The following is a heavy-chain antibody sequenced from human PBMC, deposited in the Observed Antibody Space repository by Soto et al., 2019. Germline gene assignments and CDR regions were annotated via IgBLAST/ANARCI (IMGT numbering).Heavy chain of an antibody. CDR2: IYHSGST. D-gene: IGHD3-22*01. Sequence: TLSLTCAVSCGSISSSNWWSWVRQPPGKVLEWIGEIYHSGSTNYNPSLKSRVTISVDKSKNQFSLKLSSVTAADTAVYYCARGEKVTMIVVANAYGMDVWGQGTTVTVSS. J-gene: IGHJ6*02. V-gene: IGHV4-4*02. CDR1: CGSISSSNW. CDR3: ARGEKVTMIVVANAYGMDV.